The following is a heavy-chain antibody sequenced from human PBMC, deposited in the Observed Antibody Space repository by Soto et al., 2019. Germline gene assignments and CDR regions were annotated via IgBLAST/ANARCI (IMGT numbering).Heavy chain of an antibody. D-gene: IGHD3-16*01. J-gene: IGHJ3*02. CDR2: IYWDDDK. CDR1: GFSLSTSGVG. CDR3: AHLTSWGEGAPFDI. V-gene: IGHV2-5*02. Sequence: QITLKESGPTLVKPTQTLTLTCIFSGFSLSTSGVGVGWIRQPPGKTLEWLAVIYWDDDKRYSPSLKSRVTITRDTSKNQVVFTMTNMDPEDTGTFYCAHLTSWGEGAPFDIWGQGTKVTVSS.